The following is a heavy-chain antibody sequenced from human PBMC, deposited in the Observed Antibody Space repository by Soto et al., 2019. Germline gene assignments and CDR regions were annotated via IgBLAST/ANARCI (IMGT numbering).Heavy chain of an antibody. V-gene: IGHV3-15*01. CDR1: GLSFSDVK. Sequence: EVQLVASGGVLVKPGESLRLSCAGSGLSFSDVKMTWVRQLPGKGLEWVGRIQTKTVGGTADYPAAVRGRFTISRDDSKNTLYLHLNSLKTEDKAVYYCATDYGWAFQIWGQGTTVTVSS. CDR3: ATDYGWAFQI. J-gene: IGHJ3*02. CDR2: IQTKTVGGTA. D-gene: IGHD4-17*01.